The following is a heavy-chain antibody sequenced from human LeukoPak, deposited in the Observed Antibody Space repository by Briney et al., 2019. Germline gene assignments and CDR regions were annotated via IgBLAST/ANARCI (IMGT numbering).Heavy chain of an antibody. CDR1: GFTFSSYG. V-gene: IGHV3-30*18. CDR3: AKAEGYDILTGLDY. Sequence: GGSLRLSCAASGFTFSSYGMHWVRQAPGKGLEWVAVISYDGSNKYYADSVKGRFTISRDNSKNTLYLQMNSLRTEDTAVYYCAKAEGYDILTGLDYWGQGTLVTVSS. CDR2: ISYDGSNK. J-gene: IGHJ4*02. D-gene: IGHD3-9*01.